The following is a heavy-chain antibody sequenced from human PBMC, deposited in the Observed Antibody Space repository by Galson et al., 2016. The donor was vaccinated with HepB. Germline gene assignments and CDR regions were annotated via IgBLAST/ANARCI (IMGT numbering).Heavy chain of an antibody. J-gene: IGHJ4*02. V-gene: IGHV1-18*01. CDR2: ISVYNGDT. CDR3: TRDRDTRGSWYGGASH. D-gene: IGHD6-13*01. CDR1: GYSFNKYG. Sequence: SVKVSCTASGYSFNKYGFIWVRQAPGQGLEWMGWISVYNGDTKYAPKVQGRVTMTADTSTSTVYMDLRSLKSADTAVYYCTRDRDTRGSWYGGASHWGQGTLLTVST.